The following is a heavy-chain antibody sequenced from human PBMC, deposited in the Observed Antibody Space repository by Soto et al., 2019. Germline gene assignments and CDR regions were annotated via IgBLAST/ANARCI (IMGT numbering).Heavy chain of an antibody. CDR1: GGSIKNSGYY. CDR2: ISYSGST. V-gene: IGHV4-31*03. CDR3: GRDAVTKRDFYYYGMDV. J-gene: IGHJ6*02. D-gene: IGHD4-4*01. Sequence: SETLSLTCTVSGGSIKNSGYYWSWIRQHPEKGLEWIGYISYSGSTDYAPSLESRVTMSVDTSKNQFFLNLTSVTAADTAVYYCGRDAVTKRDFYYYGMDVWGRGTTVTVS.